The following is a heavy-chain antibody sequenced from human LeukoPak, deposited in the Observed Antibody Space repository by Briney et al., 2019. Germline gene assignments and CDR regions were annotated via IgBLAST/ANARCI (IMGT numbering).Heavy chain of an antibody. V-gene: IGHV4-59*01. CDR1: RDSIVGYF. CDR2: IRFSGAT. CDR3: ARGNGWHDY. D-gene: IGHD6-19*01. Sequence: SETLSLTCTVSRDSIVGYFWTWVRQPPGKGLECIGNIRFSGATSYNPSLESRVTISVDSSKSQIFLNLRAVTTADPAVYYCARGNGWHDYWGQGTLVTVSS. J-gene: IGHJ4*02.